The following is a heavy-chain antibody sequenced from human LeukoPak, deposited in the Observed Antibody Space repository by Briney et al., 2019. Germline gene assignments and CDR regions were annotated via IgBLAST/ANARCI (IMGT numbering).Heavy chain of an antibody. CDR1: GGSISSSSYY. V-gene: IGHV4-39*06. CDR2: IYYSGST. CDR3: ARVRGSWYSVRQLGTRGYFDY. Sequence: PSETLSLTCTVSGGSISSSSYYWGWIRQPPGKGLEWIGSIYYSGSTYYNPSLKSRVTISVDTSKNQFPLKLSSVTAADTAVYYCARVRGSWYSVRQLGTRGYFDYWGQGTLVTVSS. D-gene: IGHD6-13*01. J-gene: IGHJ4*02.